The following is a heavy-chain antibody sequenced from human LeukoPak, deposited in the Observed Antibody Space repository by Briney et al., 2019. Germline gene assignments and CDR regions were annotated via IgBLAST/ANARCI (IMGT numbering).Heavy chain of an antibody. CDR3: ARDYGDYAPVYFQH. Sequence: GGSLRLSCAASGFTFSNYYMSWIRQAPGKGLEWVSYISSSGSTIYYADSVKGRFTISRDNAKNSLYLQRNSLRAEDTAVYYCARDYGDYAPVYFQHWGQGTLVTVSS. D-gene: IGHD4-17*01. J-gene: IGHJ1*01. CDR1: GFTFSNYY. CDR2: ISSSGSTI. V-gene: IGHV3-11*04.